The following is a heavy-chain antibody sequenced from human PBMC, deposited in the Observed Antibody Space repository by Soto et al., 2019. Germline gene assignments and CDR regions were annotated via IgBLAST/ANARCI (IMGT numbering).Heavy chain of an antibody. CDR2: IYYSGST. D-gene: IGHD3-22*01. CDR3: ARVRADYYDSSGPPGWFDH. V-gene: IGHV4-59*01. Sequence: PXETLSLTCTVSGGSISSYYWSWIRQPPGKGLEWIGYIYYSGSTNYNPSLKSRVTISVDTSKNQFSLKLSSVTAADTAVYYCARVRADYYDSSGPPGWFDHWGQGTLVTVSS. CDR1: GGSISSYY. J-gene: IGHJ5*02.